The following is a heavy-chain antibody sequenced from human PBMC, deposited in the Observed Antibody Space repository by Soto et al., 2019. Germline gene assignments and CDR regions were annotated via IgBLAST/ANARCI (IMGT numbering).Heavy chain of an antibody. CDR2: MNPNSGNT. D-gene: IGHD6-19*01. CDR3: ARGRYSSSGWGHYVMDV. Sequence: SVKVSCKASGYTFTSYDINWVRQATGQGLEWMGWMNPNSGNTGYAQKFQGRVTMTRNTSISTAYMELSSLRSEDTAVYYCARGRYSSSGWGHYVMDVWGQGSTVTVSS. J-gene: IGHJ6*02. CDR1: GYTFTSYD. V-gene: IGHV1-8*01.